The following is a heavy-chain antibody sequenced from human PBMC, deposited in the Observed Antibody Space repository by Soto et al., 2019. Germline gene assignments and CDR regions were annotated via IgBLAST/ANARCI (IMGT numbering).Heavy chain of an antibody. CDR2: ISGSGSST. D-gene: IGHD3-10*01. V-gene: IGHV3-23*01. J-gene: IGHJ5*02. CDR3: AKDRGSSVTQVRFVP. Sequence: GGSRRLSCAASGVTFSSYAMSWCRQAPGKGLEWVSSISGSGSSTSYADSVKGRFTISRDNPKNTLYLQKNNLRGEDTAVYYCAKDRGSSVTQVRFVPWGQGPLVTVYS. CDR1: GVTFSSYA.